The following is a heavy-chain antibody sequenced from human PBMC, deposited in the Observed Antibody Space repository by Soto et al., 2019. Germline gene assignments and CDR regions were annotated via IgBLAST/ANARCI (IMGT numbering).Heavy chain of an antibody. J-gene: IGHJ4*02. CDR3: ARGDIAVALFDY. CDR1: GFTVSSNY. V-gene: IGHV3-53*01. D-gene: IGHD6-13*01. CDR2: LYSGGST. Sequence: EVQLVESGGGLIQPGGSLRLSCAASGFTVSSNYMSWVRQAPGKGLEWVSVLYSGGSTYYADSVKGRFIISRDNSKNTLYLQINSLSTEDTAVYYCARGDIAVALFDYWGQGTLVTVSS.